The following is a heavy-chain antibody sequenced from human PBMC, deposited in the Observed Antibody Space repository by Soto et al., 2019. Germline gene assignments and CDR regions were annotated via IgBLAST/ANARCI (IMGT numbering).Heavy chain of an antibody. J-gene: IGHJ2*01. D-gene: IGHD4-17*01. CDR2: ISYDGNNK. V-gene: IGHV3-30*04. CDR3: ARDARTTVTTRGVWYFDL. Sequence: QVQLVESGGGVVQPGRSLRLSCAASGFTFSRYAMHWVRQAPGKGLEWVALISYDGNNKYSADSVRGRFTISRDNSKNTLYLQMNSLRAEDTAVYYCARDARTTVTTRGVWYFDLWGRGTLVTVSS. CDR1: GFTFSRYA.